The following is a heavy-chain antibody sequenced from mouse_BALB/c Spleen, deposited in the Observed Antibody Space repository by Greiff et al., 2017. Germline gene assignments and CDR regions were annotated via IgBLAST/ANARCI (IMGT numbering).Heavy chain of an antibody. Sequence: EVKLMESGPGLVKPSQSLSLTCSVTGYSITSGYYWNWIRQFPGNKLEWMGYISYDGSNNYNPSLKNRISITRDTSKNQFFLKLNSVTTEDTATYYCARAGALLPHFDVWGAGTTVTVSS. J-gene: IGHJ1*01. V-gene: IGHV3-6*02. D-gene: IGHD2-1*01. CDR2: ISYDGSN. CDR3: ARAGALLPHFDV. CDR1: GYSITSGYY.